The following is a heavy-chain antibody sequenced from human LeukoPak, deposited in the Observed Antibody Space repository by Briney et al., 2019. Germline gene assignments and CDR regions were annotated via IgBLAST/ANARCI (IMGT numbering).Heavy chain of an antibody. CDR1: GGSFSGYY. Sequence: SETLSLPCAVYGGSFSGYYWSWIRQPPGKGLEWIGEINHSGSTNYNPSLKSRVTISVDTSKNQFSLKLSSVTAADTAVYYCATFYDSSGYYSDCWGQATLVTVSS. CDR3: ATFYDSSGYYSDC. CDR2: INHSGST. V-gene: IGHV4-34*01. J-gene: IGHJ4*02. D-gene: IGHD3-22*01.